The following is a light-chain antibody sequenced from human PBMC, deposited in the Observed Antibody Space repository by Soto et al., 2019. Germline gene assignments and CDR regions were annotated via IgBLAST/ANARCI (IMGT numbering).Light chain of an antibody. CDR1: SSDVGGYNY. CDR2: EVS. J-gene: IGLJ1*01. V-gene: IGLV2-8*01. Sequence: QSVLTQPPSASGSPGQSVTISCTGTSSDVGGYNYVSWYQQYPGKAPKIMIYEVSKRPSGVPDRFSGSKSGNTASLTASGLQAEDEADYYCGSYADSNNYVFGTGTKVTVL. CDR3: GSYADSNNYV.